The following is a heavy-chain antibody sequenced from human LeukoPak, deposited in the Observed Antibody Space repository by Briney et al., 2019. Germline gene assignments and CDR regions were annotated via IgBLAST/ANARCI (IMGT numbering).Heavy chain of an antibody. D-gene: IGHD2-2*01. CDR3: AKDGYPLGYCSSTSCVYFSDY. CDR2: ISYDGSTK. CDR1: GYTLSSYD. J-gene: IGHJ4*02. Sequence: PPGGSLTLSCSASGYTLSSYDIHWVRQAPGKGLEWVAVISYDGSTKYYADSVKGRFTISRDTSQNTLYLQMNSLTAEDTAVYYCAKDGYPLGYCSSTSCVYFSDYWGQGTLVTVSS. V-gene: IGHV3-30*18.